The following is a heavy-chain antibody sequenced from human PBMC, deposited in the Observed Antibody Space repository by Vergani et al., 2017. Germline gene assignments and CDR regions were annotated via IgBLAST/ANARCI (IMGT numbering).Heavy chain of an antibody. CDR3: ARDLRDDIMIGPDNMPFDS. J-gene: IGHJ4*02. Sequence: QLKLQESGPGLVKPSETLSLTCTVSNGSISSDSHYWGWLRQPPGKGLEWLGSIYYSGTTYYNPSLKSRVTISQDASKSQFSLKIKSVTAADTALYFCARDLRDDIMIGPDNMPFDSWGQGTLVTVSS. CDR1: NGSISSDSHY. V-gene: IGHV4-39*07. D-gene: IGHD3-9*01. CDR2: IYYSGTT.